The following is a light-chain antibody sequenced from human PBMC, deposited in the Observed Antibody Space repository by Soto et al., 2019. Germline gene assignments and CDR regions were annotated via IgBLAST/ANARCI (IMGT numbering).Light chain of an antibody. CDR1: QSISSW. CDR2: KAS. CDR3: QQYNSSPT. V-gene: IGKV1-5*03. Sequence: QMTQSPSTLSASVGDRVTITCRASQSISSWLAWYQQKPGKAPKLLIYKASSLESGVPSRFSGSGSGTEFTLTISSLQPDDFATYYCQQYNSSPTFGQGTKVEIK. J-gene: IGKJ1*01.